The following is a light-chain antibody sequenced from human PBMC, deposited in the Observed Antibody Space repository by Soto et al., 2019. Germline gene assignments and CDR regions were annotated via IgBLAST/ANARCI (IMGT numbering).Light chain of an antibody. CDR2: DAS. CDR1: QSISSY. J-gene: IGKJ1*01. V-gene: IGKV3-11*01. CDR3: QQLTDWPPQWT. Sequence: EVVLTQSPDTLSLPPGERATLSCRASQSISSYLPWYQQKPGQAPTPLIYDASSRATGIPARFSGSGSGTDFTLTISSLEPEDFAVYYCQQLTDWPPQWTFGQGTKVDIK.